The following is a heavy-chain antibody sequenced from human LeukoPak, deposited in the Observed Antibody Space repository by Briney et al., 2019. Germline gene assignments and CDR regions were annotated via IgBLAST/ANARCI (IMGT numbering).Heavy chain of an antibody. D-gene: IGHD5-12*01. Sequence: GGSLRLSCAASGFLFSEHGMPWGRQGPGKGLEWVAFVRYDGSNEYYAESMKGRFTISRENSQNTLNLPMDNLRAEDPAADSSARESGCGYHSEGPQHWGRGPLVTVSS. CDR2: VRYDGSNE. CDR3: ARESGCGYHSEGPQH. CDR1: GFLFSEHG. V-gene: IGHV3-30*02. J-gene: IGHJ1*01.